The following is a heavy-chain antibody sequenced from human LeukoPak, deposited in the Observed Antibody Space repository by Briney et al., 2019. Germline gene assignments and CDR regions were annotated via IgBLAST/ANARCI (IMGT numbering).Heavy chain of an antibody. CDR2: IRSKAYGGTT. Sequence: PGRSLRLSCTASGFTYGDYAMSWVRQAPGKRLEWVGFIRSKAYGGTTEYAASVKGRFTISRDDSKSIAYLQMNSLKTEDTAVYYCTRDRYYGSGSYYGMDVWGQGTTVTVSS. CDR1: GFTYGDYA. J-gene: IGHJ6*02. CDR3: TRDRYYGSGSYYGMDV. D-gene: IGHD3-10*01. V-gene: IGHV3-49*04.